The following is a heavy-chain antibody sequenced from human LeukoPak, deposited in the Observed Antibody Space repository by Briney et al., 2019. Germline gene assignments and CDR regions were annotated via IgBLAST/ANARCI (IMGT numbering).Heavy chain of an antibody. Sequence: PGGSLRLSCAASGFTFSTYAMSWVRQAPGKGLEWVSAISGRGDSTYYADSVKGRFTISRDYSKNTLYLQMNSLRAEDTAVYYCANYYGDYGYDAFDIWGQGTMVTVSS. CDR3: ANYYGDYGYDAFDI. D-gene: IGHD4-17*01. V-gene: IGHV3-23*01. CDR1: GFTFSTYA. J-gene: IGHJ3*02. CDR2: ISGRGDST.